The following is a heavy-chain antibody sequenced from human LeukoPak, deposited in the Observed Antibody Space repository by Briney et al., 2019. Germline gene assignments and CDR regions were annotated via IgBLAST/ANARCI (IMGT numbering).Heavy chain of an antibody. CDR2: IIPIFGTA. D-gene: IGHD3-10*01. J-gene: IGHJ5*02. CDR3: ARGPPGSGSYLFSSWFDP. V-gene: IGHV1-69*05. Sequence: GASVKVSCKASGGTFSSYAISWVRQAPGRGLEWMGGIIPIFGTANYAQKFQGRVTFTTDESTSTAYMELSSLRSEDTAVYYCARGPPGSGSYLFSSWFDPWGQGTLVTVSS. CDR1: GGTFSSYA.